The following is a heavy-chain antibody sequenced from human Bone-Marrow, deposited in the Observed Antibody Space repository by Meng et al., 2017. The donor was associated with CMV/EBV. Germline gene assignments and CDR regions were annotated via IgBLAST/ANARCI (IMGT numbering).Heavy chain of an antibody. D-gene: IGHD6-6*01. CDR2: IFSNDEK. Sequence: SGPTLVKPTETLTLTCTVSGFSLSNARMGVSWIRQPPGKALEWLAHIFSNDEKSYSTSLKSMLTISKDTSKSQVVLTMTNMDPVDTATYYCARIEEYSSSSGNYYGMNVWGRGTTVTVSS. V-gene: IGHV2-26*01. CDR3: ARIEEYSSSSGNYYGMNV. CDR1: GFSLSNARMG. J-gene: IGHJ6*02.